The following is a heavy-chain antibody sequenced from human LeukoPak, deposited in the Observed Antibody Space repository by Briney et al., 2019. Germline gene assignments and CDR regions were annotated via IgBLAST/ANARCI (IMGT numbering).Heavy chain of an antibody. CDR2: IIPIFGTA. CDR1: GGTFSSYA. V-gene: IGHV1-69*13. CDR3: ARDDYYYYGMDV. J-gene: IGHJ6*02. Sequence: ASVKVSCKASGGTFSSYAISWVRQAPGQGLEWMGRIIPIFGTANYAQKFQGRVTITADESTSTAYMELSSLRSEDTAVYYCARDDYYYYGMDVWGQGTTVTVSS.